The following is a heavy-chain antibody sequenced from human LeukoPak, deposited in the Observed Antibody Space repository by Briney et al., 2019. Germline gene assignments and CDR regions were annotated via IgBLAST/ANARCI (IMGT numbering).Heavy chain of an antibody. V-gene: IGHV1-2*04. J-gene: IGHJ5*02. D-gene: IGHD6-19*01. CDR2: INPNSGGT. CDR3: ARDGAELYSSGWYGIWFDP. Sequence: GASVKVSCKASGYTFTGYYMHWVRQAPGQGLEWMGWINPNSGGTNYAQKFQGWVTMTRDTSISTAYMELSRLRSDDTAVYYCARDGAELYSSGWYGIWFDPWGQGTLVTVSS. CDR1: GYTFTGYY.